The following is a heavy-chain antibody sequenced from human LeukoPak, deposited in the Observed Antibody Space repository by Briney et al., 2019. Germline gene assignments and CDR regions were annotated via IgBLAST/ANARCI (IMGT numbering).Heavy chain of an antibody. CDR3: ARDLDYDILTGIYCYAMDV. CDR1: GGSISSYY. V-gene: IGHV4-59*01. Sequence: PSETLSLTCSVSGGSISSYYWSWIRQPPGKGLEWIGHIYYTGSTNYNPSLKSRVTISVDTSKNQFSLKLSSVTAADTAVYYCARDLDYDILTGIYCYAMDVWGQGTTVTVSS. CDR2: IYYTGST. D-gene: IGHD3-9*01. J-gene: IGHJ6*02.